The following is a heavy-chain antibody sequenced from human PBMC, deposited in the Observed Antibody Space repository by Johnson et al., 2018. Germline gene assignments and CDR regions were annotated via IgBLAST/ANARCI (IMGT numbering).Heavy chain of an antibody. CDR2: ISYDGSNK. CDR1: GFTFSSYA. Sequence: QVQLVESGGGVVQPGRSLRLSCAASGFTFSSYAMHWVRQAPGTGLEWVAVISYDGSNKYYADSVKGRFPISRDNSKNTLYLQMNSLRAEDTAVYYCAKSKGGATEYFQHWGQGTLVTVSS. D-gene: IGHD3-16*01. V-gene: IGHV3-30-3*01. J-gene: IGHJ1*01. CDR3: AKSKGGATEYFQH.